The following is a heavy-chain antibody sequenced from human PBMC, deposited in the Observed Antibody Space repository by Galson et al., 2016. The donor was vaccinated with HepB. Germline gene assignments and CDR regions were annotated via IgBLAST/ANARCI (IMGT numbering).Heavy chain of an antibody. D-gene: IGHD1-26*01. V-gene: IGHV1-18*01. J-gene: IGHJ3*02. CDR3: ARSGSYKEGPAFDM. CDR2: ISAYNGNT. CDR1: GYTFISYG. Sequence: SVKVSCKASGYTFISYGISWVRQAPGQGLEWMGWISAYNGNTNYAQKLQGRVTMTTDTPTSTAYMELRSLRSDDTAVYYCARSGSYKEGPAFDMWGQGTMVTVSS.